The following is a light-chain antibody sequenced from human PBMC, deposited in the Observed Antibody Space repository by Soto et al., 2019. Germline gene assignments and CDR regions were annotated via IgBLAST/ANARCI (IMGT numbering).Light chain of an antibody. Sequence: EIVLTQSPGTLSLSPGERAPLSCRASRRVSSSYLAWYQQKPGQAPRLLIYGASSRATGIPDRFSGSGSGTDFTLTISRLEPEDFAVYYCQQYGSSPWTFGQGTKVEIK. CDR1: RRVSSSY. J-gene: IGKJ1*01. V-gene: IGKV3-20*01. CDR3: QQYGSSPWT. CDR2: GAS.